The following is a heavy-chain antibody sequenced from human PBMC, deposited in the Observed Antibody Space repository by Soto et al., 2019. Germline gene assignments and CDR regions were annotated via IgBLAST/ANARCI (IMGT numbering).Heavy chain of an antibody. J-gene: IGHJ6*02. CDR3: ARASFGVVLPRYSMDV. Sequence: QVQLQESGPGLVKPSQTLALTCTVSGGSISNNDYYWSWIRQPPGKGLECIGYIFYSGSTYYNPSLESRMTMSVDTSKNQFSLQLSAVTPADTAVYFCARASFGVVLPRYSMDVWGQGTTVTVSS. D-gene: IGHD3-3*01. V-gene: IGHV4-30-4*01. CDR2: IFYSGST. CDR1: GGSISNNDYY.